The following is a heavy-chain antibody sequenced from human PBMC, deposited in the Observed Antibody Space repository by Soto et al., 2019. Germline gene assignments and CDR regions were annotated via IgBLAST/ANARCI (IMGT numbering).Heavy chain of an antibody. V-gene: IGHV3-74*01. J-gene: IGHJ1*01. D-gene: IGHD2-2*01. CDR2: IDHHGRST. Sequence: EVQLVESGGGLVQPGGSLRLSCAASGFSFSTYWMHWVRQGPGKGLVWVSRIDHHGRSTSYADSVKGRFTISRDNAKNTLSLQMNSLTVEDTGVYYCVRKAGASYMPAEYFQHWGQGTLVTVSS. CDR1: GFSFSTYW. CDR3: VRKAGASYMPAEYFQH.